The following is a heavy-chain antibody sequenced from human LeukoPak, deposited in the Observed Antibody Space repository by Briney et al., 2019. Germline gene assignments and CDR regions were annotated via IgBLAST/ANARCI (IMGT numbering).Heavy chain of an antibody. D-gene: IGHD3-10*01. Sequence: ASVKVSCKASGYTFTSYDINWVRQATGQGLEWMGWMNPNSGNTGYAQKFQGRVTMTRNTSISTAYMELSSLRSEDTAVYYCASQRTSGSVYYYCYGMDVWGQGTTVTVSS. V-gene: IGHV1-8*01. J-gene: IGHJ6*02. CDR3: ASQRTSGSVYYYCYGMDV. CDR2: MNPNSGNT. CDR1: GYTFTSYD.